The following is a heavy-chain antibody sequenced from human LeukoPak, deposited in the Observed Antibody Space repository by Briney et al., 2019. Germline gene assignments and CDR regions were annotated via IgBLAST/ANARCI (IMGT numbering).Heavy chain of an antibody. CDR3: ARGDSSGYNGMDV. CDR1: GGSFSGYY. Sequence: SETLSLTCAVYGGSFSGYYWSWIRQPPGKGLEWIGEINHSGSTNYNPSLKSRVTISVDTSKNQFSLKLSSVTAEDTAVYYCARGDSSGYNGMDVWGQGTTVTVSS. J-gene: IGHJ6*02. V-gene: IGHV4-34*01. CDR2: INHSGST. D-gene: IGHD3-22*01.